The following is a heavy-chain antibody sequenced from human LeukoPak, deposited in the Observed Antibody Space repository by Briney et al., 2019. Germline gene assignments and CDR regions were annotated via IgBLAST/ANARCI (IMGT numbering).Heavy chain of an antibody. CDR2: ISAYNGYT. CDR3: ARGRVSSWPPGY. J-gene: IGHJ4*02. CDR1: GYTFTNYG. D-gene: IGHD6-13*01. V-gene: IGHV1-18*01. Sequence: ASVKVSCKASGYTFTNYGVSWVRQAPGQGLEWMGWISAYNGYTNYAQKFQFRVTMTTDTSTSTACMELRSLTSDDTAVYYCARGRVSSWPPGYWGQGTLVTVSS.